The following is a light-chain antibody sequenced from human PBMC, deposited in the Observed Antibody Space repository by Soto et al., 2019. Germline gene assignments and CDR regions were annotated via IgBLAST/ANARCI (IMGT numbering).Light chain of an antibody. CDR2: DAS. V-gene: IGKV3-11*01. CDR1: QSINRH. J-gene: IGKJ4*01. CDR3: QNHNNWPPLT. Sequence: EIVLTQSPATLSLSPGERATLSCRASQSINRHLAWYRQKPGQAPRLLIYDASNRATGIPARFSGSGSGTDFTLTITTLEPEDVGGYYCQNHNNWPPLTFGGGTKVDIK.